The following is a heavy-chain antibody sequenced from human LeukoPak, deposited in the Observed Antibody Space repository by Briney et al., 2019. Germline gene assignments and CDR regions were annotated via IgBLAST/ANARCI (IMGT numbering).Heavy chain of an antibody. Sequence: PSETLSLTCTVSGGSVSSGSYYWSWIRQPPGKGLEWIGYIYYSGSTNYNPSLKSRVTISVDTSKNQFSLKLSSVTAADTAVYYCAREIRGYRASDYWGQGTLVTVSS. CDR1: GGSVSSGSYY. CDR3: AREIRGYRASDY. V-gene: IGHV4-61*01. CDR2: IYYSGST. D-gene: IGHD6-13*01. J-gene: IGHJ4*02.